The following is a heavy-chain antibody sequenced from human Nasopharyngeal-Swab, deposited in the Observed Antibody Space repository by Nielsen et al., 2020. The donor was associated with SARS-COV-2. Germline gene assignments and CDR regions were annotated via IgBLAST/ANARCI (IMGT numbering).Heavy chain of an antibody. CDR2: ISWNSGTI. V-gene: IGHV3-9*01. CDR1: GFSFDDYG. J-gene: IGHJ4*02. D-gene: IGHD6-19*01. Sequence: SLKISCAASGFSFDDYGMHWVRQGPGRGLEWVAGISWNSGTINYADSVKGRFTISRGNAMTSLYLQMNSLRPDDTALYYCAKSHRPYTSGWYFDYWGQGTLVTVSS. CDR3: AKSHRPYTSGWYFDY.